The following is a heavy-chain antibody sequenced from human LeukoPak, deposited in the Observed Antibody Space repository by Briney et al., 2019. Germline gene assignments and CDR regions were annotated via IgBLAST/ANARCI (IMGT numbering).Heavy chain of an antibody. CDR2: ISGSGGST. CDR1: GFTFSSYA. J-gene: IGHJ6*02. Sequence: GGSLRPPCAASGFTFSSYAMSWARQAPGKGLEWVSAISGSGGSTYYADSVKGRFTISRDNSKNTLYLQMNSLRAEDTAVYYCAKVGGASLYYYYGMDVWGQGTTVTVSS. CDR3: AKVGGASLYYYYGMDV. V-gene: IGHV3-23*01.